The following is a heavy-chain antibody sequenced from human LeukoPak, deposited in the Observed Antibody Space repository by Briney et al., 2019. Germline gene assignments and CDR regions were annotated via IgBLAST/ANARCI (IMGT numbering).Heavy chain of an antibody. CDR3: ARILEGCFDY. CDR2: ISSSGSTI. Sequence: GGSLRLSCAASGFTFSSYEMNWVRQAPGKGLEWVSYISSSGSTIYYADSVKGRFTISRDNAKNSLYLQMNGLRAEDTAVYYCARILEGCFDYWGQGTLVTVPS. D-gene: IGHD1-1*01. CDR1: GFTFSSYE. J-gene: IGHJ4*02. V-gene: IGHV3-48*03.